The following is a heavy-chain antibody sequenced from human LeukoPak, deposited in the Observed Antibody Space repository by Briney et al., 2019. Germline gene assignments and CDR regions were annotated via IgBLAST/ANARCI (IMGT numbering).Heavy chain of an antibody. CDR2: IYYSGST. CDR1: GGSISSSSYY. D-gene: IGHD5-12*01. Sequence: PSETLSLTCTVSGGSISSSSYYWGWIRQPPGKGLEWIGSIYYSGSTYYNPSLKSRVTISVDTSKNQFSLKLSSVTAADTAVYYCAKSPNIDSGYDWIDYWGQGTLVTVSS. J-gene: IGHJ4*02. V-gene: IGHV4-39*01. CDR3: AKSPNIDSGYDWIDY.